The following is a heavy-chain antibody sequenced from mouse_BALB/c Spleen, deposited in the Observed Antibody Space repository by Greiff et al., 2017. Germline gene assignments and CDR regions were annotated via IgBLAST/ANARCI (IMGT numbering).Heavy chain of an antibody. CDR3: ASSTVDYFDY. Sequence: EVMLVESGGGLVKPGGSLKLSCAASGFTFSDYYMYWVRQTPEKRLEWVATISDGGSYTYYPDSVKGRFTISRDNAKNNLYLQMSSLKSEDTAMYYCASSTVDYFDYWGQGTTLTVSS. V-gene: IGHV5-4*02. CDR2: ISDGGSYT. D-gene: IGHD1-1*01. CDR1: GFTFSDYY. J-gene: IGHJ2*01.